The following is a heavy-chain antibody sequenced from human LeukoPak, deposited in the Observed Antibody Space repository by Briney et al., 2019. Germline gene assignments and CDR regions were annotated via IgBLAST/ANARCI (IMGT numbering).Heavy chain of an antibody. CDR2: IHYSGST. V-gene: IGHV4-59*08. CDR3: ARHRIAVSGGFDY. D-gene: IGHD6-19*01. CDR1: GGSISSFY. J-gene: IGHJ4*02. Sequence: PAETLSLTCAVSGGSISSFYWSWIRLPPGKGLEWMGYIHYSGSTNYNPSLKSRVTISVDTSKNQFSLNMSSVTAADTAVYYCARHRIAVSGGFDYWGQGTLVTVSS.